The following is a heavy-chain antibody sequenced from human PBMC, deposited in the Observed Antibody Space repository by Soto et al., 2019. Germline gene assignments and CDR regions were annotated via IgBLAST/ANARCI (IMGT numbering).Heavy chain of an antibody. V-gene: IGHV4-59*01. CDR3: ARVVDYVFGYFDYRAADLFDS. Sequence: PETLSLTCSVSGGSIGSYYCSWSLQPPGKGLEWIGYIFYSGSTNYNPSFQRRLTISVDTSKNQFSMKLSSVTAADTAVYYCARVVDYVFGYFDYRAADLFDSWSRG. CDR1: GGSIGSYY. D-gene: IGHD3-16*01. J-gene: IGHJ5*01. CDR2: IFYSGST.